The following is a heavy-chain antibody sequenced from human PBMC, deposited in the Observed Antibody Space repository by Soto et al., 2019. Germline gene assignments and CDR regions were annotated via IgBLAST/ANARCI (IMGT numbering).Heavy chain of an antibody. J-gene: IGHJ4*02. D-gene: IGHD4-4*01. CDR3: ARGGIVAVPAALSSYDDYTHYRFDS. Sequence: QVQLVQSGAEVRSPGSSVKVSCRASGGSFSDSAFSWLRQAPGQGLEWVGGIIPMFAATKYAQAFQGRVTITADASTRTVYLALSSLTSDDSAVYLCARGGIVAVPAALSSYDDYTHYRFDSWGQGTLVSVS. CDR1: GGSFSDSA. CDR2: IIPMFAAT. V-gene: IGHV1-69*01.